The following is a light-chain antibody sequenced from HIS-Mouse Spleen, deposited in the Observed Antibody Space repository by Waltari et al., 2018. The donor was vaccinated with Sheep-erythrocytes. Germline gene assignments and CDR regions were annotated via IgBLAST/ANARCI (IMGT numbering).Light chain of an antibody. CDR2: DAS. V-gene: IGKV3-11*01. CDR3: QQRSNWYT. Sequence: EIVLTQSPATLSLSPGERATLSCRASPSVRSYLAWYQQKPGQAPRLLIYDASNRATGIPARFSGSGSGTDFTLTISSLEPEDFAVYYCQQRSNWYTFGQGTKLEIK. J-gene: IGKJ2*01. CDR1: PSVRSY.